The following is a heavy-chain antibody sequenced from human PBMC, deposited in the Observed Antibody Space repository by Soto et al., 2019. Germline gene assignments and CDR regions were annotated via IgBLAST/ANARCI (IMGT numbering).Heavy chain of an antibody. CDR3: ARELVVGSAEYFQH. D-gene: IGHD2-15*01. J-gene: IGHJ1*01. CDR2: INQDGSEK. Sequence: EVQLVESGGTLVQPGGSLRLSCAASGFTFRSYWMSWVRQAPGKGLEWVANINQDGSEKYYLDSVKGRFTISRDNAKNSLYLQMNSLTAEDTAVYYCARELVVGSAEYFQHWGQGTLVTVSS. CDR1: GFTFRSYW. V-gene: IGHV3-7*01.